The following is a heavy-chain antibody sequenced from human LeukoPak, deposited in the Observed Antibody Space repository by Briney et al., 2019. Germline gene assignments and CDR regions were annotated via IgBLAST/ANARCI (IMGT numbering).Heavy chain of an antibody. J-gene: IGHJ4*02. V-gene: IGHV3-30*18. CDR3: ANLYGDYPDY. Sequence: PGGSLRLSCAASGFTFSSYGMHWVRQAPGKGLEWVAVISYDGSNKYHADSVKGRFTISRDNSKNTLYLQMNSLRAEDTAVYYCANLYGDYPDYWGQGTLVTVSS. CDR1: GFTFSSYG. D-gene: IGHD4-17*01. CDR2: ISYDGSNK.